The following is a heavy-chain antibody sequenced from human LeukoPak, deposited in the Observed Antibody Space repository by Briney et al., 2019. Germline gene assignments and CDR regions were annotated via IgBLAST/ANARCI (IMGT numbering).Heavy chain of an antibody. CDR3: ARGGLRYFDWFLGY. Sequence: PSETLSLTCAVYGGSFSGYYWSWLRQPPGKGLEWIGEINHSGSTNYNPSLKSRVTISVDTSKNQFSLKLSSVTAADTAVYYCARGGLRYFDWFLGYWGQGTLVTASS. D-gene: IGHD3-9*01. CDR2: INHSGST. CDR1: GGSFSGYY. V-gene: IGHV4-34*01. J-gene: IGHJ4*02.